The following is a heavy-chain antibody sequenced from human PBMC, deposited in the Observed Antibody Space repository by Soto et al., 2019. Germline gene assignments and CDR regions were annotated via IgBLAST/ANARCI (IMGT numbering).Heavy chain of an antibody. CDR1: GFTFSTYS. CDR2: ISDSGDTT. CDR3: ARIPRRDGYNLYGMDV. D-gene: IGHD5-12*01. J-gene: IGHJ6*02. Sequence: EVQLLESGGGLIQPGGSLRLSCAASGFTFSTYSMTWVRQAPGKGLEWVSGISDSGDTTYYADSVKGRFTISRDNSKNTLFLQMNSLRAEDTAVYYCARIPRRDGYNLYGMDVWGQGTTVTVSS. V-gene: IGHV3-23*01.